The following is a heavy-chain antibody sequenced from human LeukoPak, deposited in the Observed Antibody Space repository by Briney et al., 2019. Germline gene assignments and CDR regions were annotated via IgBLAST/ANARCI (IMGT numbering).Heavy chain of an antibody. D-gene: IGHD1-1*01. CDR3: ASPATGTNSDF. V-gene: IGHV3-11*03. CDR1: GFTFSDYY. CDR2: IGSGSGYT. Sequence: PGGSLRLSCAAPGFTFSDYYMSWIRQALGKGLEWVSYIGSGSGYTNYADSVKGRFTISRDNAKNSLFLQMNSLRAEDTAVYYCASPATGTNSDFWGQGTLVTVPS. J-gene: IGHJ4*02.